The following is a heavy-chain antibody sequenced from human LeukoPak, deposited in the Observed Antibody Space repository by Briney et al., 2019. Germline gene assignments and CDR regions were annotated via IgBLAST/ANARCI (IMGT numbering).Heavy chain of an antibody. J-gene: IGHJ4*02. CDR1: GGSISSYY. Sequence: SETLCLTCTVSGGSISSYYWSWIRQPPGKGLEWIGYIYYSGSTNYNPSLKGRVTISLGTSKNQFSLKLSSVTAADTAVYYCARAGGVSGWPNFDYWGQGTLVTVSS. D-gene: IGHD6-19*01. V-gene: IGHV4-59*01. CDR3: ARAGGVSGWPNFDY. CDR2: IYYSGST.